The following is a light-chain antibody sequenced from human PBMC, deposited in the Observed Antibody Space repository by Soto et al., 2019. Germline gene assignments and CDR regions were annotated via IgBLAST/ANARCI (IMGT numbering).Light chain of an antibody. J-gene: IGKJ1*01. CDR1: QSISSW. Sequence: IVMTQSPSSLSASVGGRVTIPCRASQSISSWLAWYQQKPGKAPKLLIYKASSLESGVPSRFSGSGSGTEFTPTISSLQPDDFATYYCQQYNSYSTFGQGTKVDIK. CDR2: KAS. CDR3: QQYNSYST. V-gene: IGKV1-5*03.